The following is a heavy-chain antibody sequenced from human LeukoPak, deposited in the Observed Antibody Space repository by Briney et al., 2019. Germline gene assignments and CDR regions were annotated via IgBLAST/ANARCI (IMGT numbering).Heavy chain of an antibody. CDR2: SGTAGDT. CDR1: GFTFNSSA. Sequence: GGSLRVFCAASGFTFNSSAMNWVRQVLGKGLEWVSASGTAGDTYYADSVKGRFTISRDDSKNTLYLQMTSLRAEDTAVYYCAKKTPGTYPFDYWGQGTLVTVSP. J-gene: IGHJ4*02. CDR3: AKKTPGTYPFDY. V-gene: IGHV3-23*01. D-gene: IGHD6-13*01.